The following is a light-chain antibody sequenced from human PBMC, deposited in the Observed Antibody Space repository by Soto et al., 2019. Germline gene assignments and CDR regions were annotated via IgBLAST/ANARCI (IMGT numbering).Light chain of an antibody. J-gene: IGKJ4*01. CDR1: QSVSSNY. Sequence: EVVLTQSPGTLSLSPGERVTLSCRASQSVSSNYLAWYQHKPGQAPRLLIFGASNRATGIPDRFSGSGSGTDFTLIISGLVPEDVAVDYCQQYSGLTLTFGGGTKLDI. CDR3: QQYSGLTLT. V-gene: IGKV3-20*01. CDR2: GAS.